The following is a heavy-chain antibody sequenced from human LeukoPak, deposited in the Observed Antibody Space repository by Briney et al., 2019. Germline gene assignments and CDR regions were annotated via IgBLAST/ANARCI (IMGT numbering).Heavy chain of an antibody. Sequence: GGSWTLSCAASGHTYSSYEMNWVRQAPGKGLEGVSYISDSGSTIYYAGSVRGRFTISRDNAKNSLYLQMNSRRAEDTAVYYCAREGYCRCGSCRWIHYYGMDVWGQGTTVTVPS. CDR1: GHTYSSYE. CDR2: ISDSGSTI. J-gene: IGHJ6*02. D-gene: IGHD2-15*01. CDR3: AREGYCRCGSCRWIHYYGMDV. V-gene: IGHV3-48*03.